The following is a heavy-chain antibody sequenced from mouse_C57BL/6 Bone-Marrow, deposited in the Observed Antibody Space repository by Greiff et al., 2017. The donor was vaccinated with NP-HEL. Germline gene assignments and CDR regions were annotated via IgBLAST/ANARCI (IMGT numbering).Heavy chain of an antibody. CDR1: GYAFSSYW. CDR3: ARGEYGSSRFGCAMDY. J-gene: IGHJ4*01. Sequence: VKLQESGAELVKPGASVKISCKASGYAFSSYWMNWVKERPGKGLEWIGQIYPGDGDTKYNGKFKGKATLTADKSSSTAYMQVSSLTSEDSAVYFCARGEYGSSRFGCAMDYGGQGTSVTVSS. CDR2: IYPGDGDT. D-gene: IGHD1-1*01. V-gene: IGHV1-80*01.